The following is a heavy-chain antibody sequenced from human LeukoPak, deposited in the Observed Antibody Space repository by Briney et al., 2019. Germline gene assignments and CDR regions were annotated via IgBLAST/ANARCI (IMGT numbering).Heavy chain of an antibody. V-gene: IGHV3-53*05. D-gene: IGHD6-13*01. CDR1: GFTVSSNY. Sequence: PGGSLRLSCAASGFTVSSNYMSWVRQAPGKGLEWVSVIYSGGSTYYADSVKGRFTISRDNSKNTLYLQMNSLRAEDTAVYYCARGAIIAAAGFYYFDYWGQGTLVTVSS. CDR2: IYSGGST. J-gene: IGHJ4*02. CDR3: ARGAIIAAAGFYYFDY.